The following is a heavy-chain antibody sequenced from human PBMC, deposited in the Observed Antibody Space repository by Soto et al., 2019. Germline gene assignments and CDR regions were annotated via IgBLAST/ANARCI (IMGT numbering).Heavy chain of an antibody. CDR1: GFTFGDYG. V-gene: IGHV3-49*05. D-gene: IGHD1-26*01. CDR3: TRGWELLSSTFDY. Sequence: EVQLVESGGGLVKPGRSLRLSCTGSGFTFGDYGLSWFRQAPGKGLEWLGFIRSKAHGGTTEYAASVKGRFTISRDDSKSIAFLQMNSLLTEDTAVYYCTRGWELLSSTFDYWGQGTQVTVSS. CDR2: IRSKAHGGTT. J-gene: IGHJ4*02.